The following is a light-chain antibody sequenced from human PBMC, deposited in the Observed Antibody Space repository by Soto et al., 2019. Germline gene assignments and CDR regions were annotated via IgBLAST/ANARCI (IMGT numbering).Light chain of an antibody. CDR3: QQYNNWPAYS. Sequence: EIVMTQSPATLSVSPGERATLSCRASQSVSSNLAWYQQKPGQAPRLLIYGASTRATGIPARVSGSGSGTAFNPTISRRQSEDFAVDYCQQYNNWPAYSVGQGTKLEIK. CDR2: GAS. J-gene: IGKJ2*03. CDR1: QSVSSN. V-gene: IGKV3-15*01.